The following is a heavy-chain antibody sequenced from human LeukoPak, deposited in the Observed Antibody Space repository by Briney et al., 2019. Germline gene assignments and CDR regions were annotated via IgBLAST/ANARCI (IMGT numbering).Heavy chain of an antibody. D-gene: IGHD1/OR15-1a*01. V-gene: IGHV4-59*01. CDR3: ARQKWEQQGRDYYFNGLDV. Sequence: PSETLSLTCNVSGVSISDAYWSWIRQPPGKGLEWIGYFHYSGITNYNPSLKSRVTISVDPSKNQISLRVTSVTAADTAVYYCARQKWEQQGRDYYFNGLDVWGPGTTVIVSS. CDR2: FHYSGIT. CDR1: GVSISDAY. J-gene: IGHJ6*02.